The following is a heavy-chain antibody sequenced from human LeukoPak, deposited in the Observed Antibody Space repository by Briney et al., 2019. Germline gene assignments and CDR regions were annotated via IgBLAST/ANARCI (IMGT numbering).Heavy chain of an antibody. CDR2: ISGSGGST. Sequence: PGGSLRLSCAASGFTFSSYAMSWVRQAPGKGLEWVSAISGSGGSTYYADSVKGRFTISRDNSKNTLYLQMNSLRAEDTAVYYCAKDERYYDFWSGYSYYFDYWGQGTLVIVSS. D-gene: IGHD3-3*01. CDR3: AKDERYYDFWSGYSYYFDY. V-gene: IGHV3-23*01. CDR1: GFTFSSYA. J-gene: IGHJ4*02.